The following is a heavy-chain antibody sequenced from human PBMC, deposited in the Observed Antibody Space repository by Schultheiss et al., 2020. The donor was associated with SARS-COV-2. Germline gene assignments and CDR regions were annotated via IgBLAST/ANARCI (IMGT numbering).Heavy chain of an antibody. CDR1: GYSFSDYW. CDR3: ARRRDGYNWAD. D-gene: IGHD5-24*01. V-gene: IGHV5-51*01. CDR2: IYPGDSDT. J-gene: IGHJ4*02. Sequence: GESLKISCKGSGYSFSDYWIAWVRQMPGKGLEWMGIIYPGDSDTRYSPSFQGQVTISADKSISTAYLQWSSLKASDTAMYYCARRRDGYNWADWGQGTLVTVSS.